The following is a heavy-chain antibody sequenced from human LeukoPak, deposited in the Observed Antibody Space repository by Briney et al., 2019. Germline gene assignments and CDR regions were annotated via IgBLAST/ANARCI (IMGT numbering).Heavy chain of an antibody. CDR3: AREEWPETPFDY. CDR1: GGSISSSSYY. Sequence: SETLSLTCTVSGGSISSSSYYWGWIRQPPGKGLEWIGSIYHSGSTYYNPSLKSRVTISVDTSKNQFSLKLSSVTAADTAVYYCAREEWPETPFDYWGQGTLVTVSS. CDR2: IYHSGST. V-gene: IGHV4-39*07. D-gene: IGHD3-3*01. J-gene: IGHJ4*02.